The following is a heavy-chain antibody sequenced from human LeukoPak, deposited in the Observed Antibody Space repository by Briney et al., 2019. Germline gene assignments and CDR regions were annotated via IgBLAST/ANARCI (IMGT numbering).Heavy chain of an antibody. J-gene: IGHJ4*02. V-gene: IGHV3-23*01. CDR3: AKDRSYYYDSSGYYYFDY. D-gene: IGHD3-22*01. Sequence: GGSLRLSCAASGFTFSSYAMSWVRQAPGKGLEWVSAISGSGGSTYYADSVKGRFTISRDNSKNTLYLQMNSLRAEDTAVYYCAKDRSYYYDSSGYYYFDYWGQGTLVTVSP. CDR2: ISGSGGST. CDR1: GFTFSSYA.